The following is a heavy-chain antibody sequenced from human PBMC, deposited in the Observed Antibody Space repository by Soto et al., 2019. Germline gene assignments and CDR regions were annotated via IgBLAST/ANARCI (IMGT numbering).Heavy chain of an antibody. CDR2: IYYSGST. V-gene: IGHV4-59*01. J-gene: IGHJ2*01. Sequence: QVQLQESGPGLVKPSETLSLTCTVSGGSINAYYWSWIRQPPGKGLEWIGYIYYSGSTNYNPSLKSRVTISVDTSQNRFSLELSSISAADTAVYSCARRRTVTNYWYFDLWGRGTLVTVSS. D-gene: IGHD4-17*01. CDR3: ARRRTVTNYWYFDL. CDR1: GGSINAYY.